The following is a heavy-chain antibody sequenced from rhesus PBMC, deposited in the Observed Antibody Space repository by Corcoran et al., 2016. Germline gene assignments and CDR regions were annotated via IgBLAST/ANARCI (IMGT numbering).Heavy chain of an antibody. V-gene: IGHV4S7*01. CDR2: IYGSIGST. D-gene: IGHD2-21*01. CDR1: GGSISSGYG. CDR3: ARDCTGSGCYGRVFDY. J-gene: IGHJ4*01. Sequence: QVQLQESGPGLVKPSETLSLTCAVSGGSISSGYGWSWIRQPPGKGLGLFGHIYGSIGSTFHNPPLKSRVTIPKDTSKNQFSLKLSSVTAADTAVYYCARDCTGSGCYGRVFDYWGQGVLVTISS.